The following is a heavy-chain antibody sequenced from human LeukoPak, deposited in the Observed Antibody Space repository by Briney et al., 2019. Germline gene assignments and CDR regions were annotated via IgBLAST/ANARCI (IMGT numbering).Heavy chain of an antibody. CDR1: GDSINSYY. J-gene: IGHJ4*02. CDR2: IYHRGST. CDR3: ARLDSGYGKYYFDY. D-gene: IGHD5-12*01. V-gene: IGHV4-59*08. Sequence: SETLSLTCTVSGDSINSYYWSWIRQPPGKGLEWIGYIYHRGSTNYNSSLKSRVSISVDTSKNQFYLKLTSVTAADTAVYYCARLDSGYGKYYFDYWGQGTLVTVSS.